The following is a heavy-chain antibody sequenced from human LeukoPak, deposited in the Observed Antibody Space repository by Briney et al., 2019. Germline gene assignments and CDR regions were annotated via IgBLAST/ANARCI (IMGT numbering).Heavy chain of an antibody. CDR1: GYTFTSYD. V-gene: IGHV1-8*01. J-gene: IGHJ6*02. D-gene: IGHD3-16*01. Sequence: ASVKVSCKASGYTFTSYDINWVRQATGQGLEWMGWMNPNSGNTGYAQKFQDRVTMTRNTSISTAYMELSSLRSEDTAVYYCATDTHAHLGGDDYYYYGMDVWGQGTTVTVSS. CDR3: ATDTHAHLGGDDYYYYGMDV. CDR2: MNPNSGNT.